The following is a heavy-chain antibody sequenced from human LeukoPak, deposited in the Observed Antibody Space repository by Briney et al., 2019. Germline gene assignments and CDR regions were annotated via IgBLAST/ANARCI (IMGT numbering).Heavy chain of an antibody. Sequence: GGSLRLSCAASGFTFDDYAMHWVRQAPGKGLEWVSGISWNSGSIGYADSVKGRFTISRDNAKNSLYLQINSLRAEDMALYYCAKAVDTAMVISAFDIWGQGTMVTVSS. J-gene: IGHJ3*02. CDR3: AKAVDTAMVISAFDI. CDR2: ISWNSGSI. D-gene: IGHD5-18*01. V-gene: IGHV3-9*03. CDR1: GFTFDDYA.